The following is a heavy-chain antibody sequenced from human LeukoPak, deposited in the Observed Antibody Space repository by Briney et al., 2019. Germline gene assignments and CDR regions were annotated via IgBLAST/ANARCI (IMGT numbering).Heavy chain of an antibody. D-gene: IGHD3-10*01. CDR2: INHDGSEK. Sequence: GGSLRLSCAASGFSLSDYWMSWVRHAPGKALEWVANINHDGSEKHYVDSVKGRFTISRDNAKNSLSLQMTSLSDVDTALYFCGIRGSLSDYWGQGSLVSVSS. CDR1: GFSLSDYW. V-gene: IGHV3-7*01. CDR3: GIRGSLSDY. J-gene: IGHJ4*02.